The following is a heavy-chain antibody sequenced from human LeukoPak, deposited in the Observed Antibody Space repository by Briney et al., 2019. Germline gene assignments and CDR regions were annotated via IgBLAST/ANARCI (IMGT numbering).Heavy chain of an antibody. CDR1: GGTLSSYA. CDR2: IIPILGIA. J-gene: IGHJ4*02. V-gene: IGHV1-69*04. CDR3: ARDHDIVATSHFDY. D-gene: IGHD5-12*01. Sequence: ASVKVSCKASGGTLSSYAISWVRQAPGQGLEWTGRIIPILGIANYAQKFQGRVTITADKSTSTAYMELSSLRSEDTAVYYCARDHDIVATSHFDYWGQGTLVTVSS.